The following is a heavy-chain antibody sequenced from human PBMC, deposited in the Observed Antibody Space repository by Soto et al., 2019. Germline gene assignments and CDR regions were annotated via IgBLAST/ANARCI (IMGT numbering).Heavy chain of an antibody. CDR3: ATNSGGYNYIAIY. J-gene: IGHJ4*02. Sequence: QVQLVQSGTEVKEPGSSVKVSCRASGATFRSHAFTWVRQAPGQGLELMGGIIPMSATPFYTQTFQDRFTITADESASTVYMAVNSLRSEDTAVYYCATNSGGYNYIAIYWGQGTLVTVSS. D-gene: IGHD5-12*01. CDR1: GATFRSHA. V-gene: IGHV1-69*12. CDR2: IIPMSATP.